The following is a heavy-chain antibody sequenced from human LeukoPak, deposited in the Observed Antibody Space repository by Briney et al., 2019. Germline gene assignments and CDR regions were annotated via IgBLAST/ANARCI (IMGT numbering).Heavy chain of an antibody. J-gene: IGHJ4*02. Sequence: ASVKVSCKASGYTFTSYYMHWVRQAPRQGLEWMGIINPSGGSTSYAPKFQGRVTVTRDTSTSTAYMELRSLRSEDTAVHYCARVDCSSGRCYTLDFDYWGQGTLVTVSS. V-gene: IGHV1-46*03. CDR3: ARVDCSSGRCYTLDFDY. CDR2: INPSGGST. D-gene: IGHD2-2*02. CDR1: GYTFTSYY.